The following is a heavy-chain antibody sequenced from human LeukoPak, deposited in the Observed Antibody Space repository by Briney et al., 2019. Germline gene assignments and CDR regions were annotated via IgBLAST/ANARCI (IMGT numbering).Heavy chain of an antibody. J-gene: IGHJ3*02. V-gene: IGHV1-2*06. CDR1: GYTFTGYY. D-gene: IGHD3-3*01. Sequence: ASVKVSCKASGYTFTGYYMHWVRQAPGQGLEWMGRINPNSGGTNYAQKFQGSVTMIRDTYISTAYMELSRLRSDDTAVYYCARVGPPDDFWSGYYVAAFDIWGQGTMVTVSS. CDR2: INPNSGGT. CDR3: ARVGPPDDFWSGYYVAAFDI.